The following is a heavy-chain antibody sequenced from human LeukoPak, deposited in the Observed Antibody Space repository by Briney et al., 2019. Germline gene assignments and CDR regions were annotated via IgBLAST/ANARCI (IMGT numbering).Heavy chain of an antibody. J-gene: IGHJ4*02. CDR1: GLTLSSYE. CDR2: ISSSGGSI. D-gene: IGHD5-18*01. CDR3: AGGYGYGGWDY. Sequence: AGGSLRLSCAASGLTLSSYEMTWGRQAPGKGLEWVSYISSSGGSIYYADSVKGRFTISRDNAKNSLYLQMNSLRAEDTSVYYCAGGYGYGGWDYWGQGTLVTVSS. V-gene: IGHV3-48*03.